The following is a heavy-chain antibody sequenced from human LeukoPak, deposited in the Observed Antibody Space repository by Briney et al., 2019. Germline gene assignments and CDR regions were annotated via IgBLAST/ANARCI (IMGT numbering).Heavy chain of an antibody. Sequence: GGSLRLSCAASGFTFTTYWMHWVRQAPGKGRVWVSRINSDGRRTTYADSVKGRFTISRDNAKNTLYLQMNSVRTEDTAVYYCARPETQYSSGLDGFDIWGEGTMVTVSS. J-gene: IGHJ3*02. CDR1: GFTFTTYW. CDR3: ARPETQYSSGLDGFDI. D-gene: IGHD6-19*01. CDR2: INSDGRRT. V-gene: IGHV3-74*01.